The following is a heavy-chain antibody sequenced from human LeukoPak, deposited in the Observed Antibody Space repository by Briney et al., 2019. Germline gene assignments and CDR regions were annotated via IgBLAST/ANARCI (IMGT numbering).Heavy chain of an antibody. CDR3: ARDSPPDVLRYFDWLSLGKYYFDY. V-gene: IGHV1-2*02. Sequence: ASVKVSCKASGYTFTGYYMHWVRQAPGQGLEWMGWINPNSGGTNYAQKLQGRVTMTTDTSTSTAYMELRSLRSDDTAVYYCARDSPPDVLRYFDWLSLGKYYFDYWGQGTLVTVSS. CDR2: INPNSGGT. D-gene: IGHD3-9*01. J-gene: IGHJ4*02. CDR1: GYTFTGYY.